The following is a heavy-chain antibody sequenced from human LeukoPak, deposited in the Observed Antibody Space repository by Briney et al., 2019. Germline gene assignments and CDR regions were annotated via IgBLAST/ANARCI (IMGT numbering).Heavy chain of an antibody. V-gene: IGHV1-18*01. Sequence: ASVRVSCKASGYTFTSFGISWVRQAPGQGLEWMGWISTSKGNTIYAQRFQDRVIMTRDTSTTTAYMELRSLRPDDTAVYYCARDKQYVFDAWGQGTRVTVSS. CDR3: ARDKQYVFDA. J-gene: IGHJ3*01. D-gene: IGHD6-19*01. CDR1: GYTFTSFG. CDR2: ISTSKGNT.